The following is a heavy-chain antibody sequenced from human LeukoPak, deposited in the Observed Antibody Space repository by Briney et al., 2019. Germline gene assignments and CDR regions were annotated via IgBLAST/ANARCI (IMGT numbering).Heavy chain of an antibody. CDR1: GFTSGSYA. V-gene: IGHV3-23*01. CDR2: ISGSGGST. D-gene: IGHD5-18*01. J-gene: IGHJ6*02. Sequence: GGSLRLSCAASGFTSGSYAMGWVRKAPGKGLEWVSAISGSGGSTYYADSVKGRFTISRDNSKNTLYLQMNSLRAEDTAVYYCAKVSQIQLWLHSYYYGMDVWGQGTTVTVSS. CDR3: AKVSQIQLWLHSYYYGMDV.